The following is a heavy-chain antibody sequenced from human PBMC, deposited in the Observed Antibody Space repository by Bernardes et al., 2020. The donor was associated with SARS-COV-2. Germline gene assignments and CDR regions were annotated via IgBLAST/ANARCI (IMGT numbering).Heavy chain of an antibody. J-gene: IGHJ4*02. CDR2: IYPRYSDT. Sequence: GESLKISCEASGYRITHYWIAWVRQMPGKGLEWMGFIYPRYSDTRYSPSFQGHVTISADKSINTAYLQWSSLKASDTAIYYCATSNVAAADKYYFEYWGQGTQVTVSS. V-gene: IGHV5-51*01. CDR1: GYRITHYW. D-gene: IGHD6-13*01. CDR3: ATSNVAAADKYYFEY.